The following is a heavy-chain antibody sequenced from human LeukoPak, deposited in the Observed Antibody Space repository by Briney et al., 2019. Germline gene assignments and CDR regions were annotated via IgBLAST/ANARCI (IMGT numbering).Heavy chain of an antibody. D-gene: IGHD6-6*01. Sequence: SETLSLTCTVPGGSISGSSYYRGWIRQPPGKGLEWIGSIYYSGSTYYNPSLKSRVTISVDTSKNQFSLKLSSVTAADTAVYYCASDSSSSTGDYWGQGTLVTVSS. J-gene: IGHJ4*02. CDR1: GGSISGSSYY. V-gene: IGHV4-39*07. CDR2: IYYSGST. CDR3: ASDSSSSTGDY.